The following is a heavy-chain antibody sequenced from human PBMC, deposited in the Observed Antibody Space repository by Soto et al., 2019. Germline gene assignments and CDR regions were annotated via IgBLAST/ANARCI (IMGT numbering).Heavy chain of an antibody. Sequence: PSETLSLTCIVSGGSVNSYYWSWIRQPPGKGLEWIGSIYYIGNTNYNPSLKSRVTISVDTSKNQYYLKLNSVTAADTAVYYCARPVQPHNWFDPWGQGTLVTVSS. CDR3: ARPVQPHNWFDP. CDR2: IYYIGNT. J-gene: IGHJ5*02. D-gene: IGHD2-2*01. CDR1: GGSVNSYY. V-gene: IGHV4-59*02.